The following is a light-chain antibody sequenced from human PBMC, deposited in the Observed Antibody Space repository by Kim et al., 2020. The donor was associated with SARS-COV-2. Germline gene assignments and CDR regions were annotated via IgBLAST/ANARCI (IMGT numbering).Light chain of an antibody. CDR1: SRYVGGYNY. CDR2: DVS. Sequence: GQSVPIACTGTSRYVGGYNYVSWYQQHPGKAPKLMIYDVSKRPSGVPVRFSGSKSGNTASLTISGLQAEDEADYYCCSYAGSYTWVFGGGTQLTVL. J-gene: IGLJ3*02. CDR3: CSYAGSYTWV. V-gene: IGLV2-11*01.